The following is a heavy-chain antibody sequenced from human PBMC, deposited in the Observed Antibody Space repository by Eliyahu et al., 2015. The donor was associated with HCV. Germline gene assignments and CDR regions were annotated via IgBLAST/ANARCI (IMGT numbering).Heavy chain of an antibody. CDR3: ARDRERISVATLDY. D-gene: IGHD2-15*01. V-gene: IGHV3-21*01. J-gene: IGHJ4*02. Sequence: EVQLVESGGGLVXPGGSLRLSCAXSGFXFSSYSMNWVRQAPGKGLEWVSSISSSSSYIYYADSVKGRFTISRDXAKNSLYLQMNSLRAEDTAVYYCARDRERISVATLDYWGQGTLVTVSS. CDR1: GFXFSSYS. CDR2: ISSSSSYI.